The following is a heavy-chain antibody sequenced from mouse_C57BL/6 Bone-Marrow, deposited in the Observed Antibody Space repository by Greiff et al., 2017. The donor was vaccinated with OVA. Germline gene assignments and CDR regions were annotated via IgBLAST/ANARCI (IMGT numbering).Heavy chain of an antibody. D-gene: IGHD3-2*02. CDR1: GYTFTSYW. V-gene: IGHV1-69*01. Sequence: VQLQQPGAELVMPGASVKLSCKASGYTFTSYWMHWVKQRPGQGLEWIGEIDPSDSYTNYNQKFKGKSTLTVDKSSSTAYMQLSSLTSEDSAVYYCARWGNSGYYYFDYWGQGTTLTVSS. J-gene: IGHJ2*01. CDR3: ARWGNSGYYYFDY. CDR2: IDPSDSYT.